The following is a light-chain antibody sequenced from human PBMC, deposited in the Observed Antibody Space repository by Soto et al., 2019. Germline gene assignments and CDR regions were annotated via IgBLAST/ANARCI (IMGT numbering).Light chain of an antibody. CDR2: GNH. CDR1: GSNIGSNF. J-gene: IGLJ3*02. Sequence: QSVLIQPPSASGTPGQRVTISCSGSGSNIGSNFVNWYQQVPGTAPKLLIYGNHQRLSGVPDRFSGSKSGTSASLAISGLQSEDDEQYYCATWDDSLNGYWVFGGGTKVTVL. CDR3: ATWDDSLNGYWV. V-gene: IGLV1-44*01.